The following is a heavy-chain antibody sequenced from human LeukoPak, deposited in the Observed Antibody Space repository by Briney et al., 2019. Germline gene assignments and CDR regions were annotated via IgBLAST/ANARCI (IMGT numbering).Heavy chain of an antibody. CDR1: GGSISTYY. CDR3: ARFYDRRDRYYFDY. J-gene: IGHJ4*02. D-gene: IGHD5-24*01. CDR2: IYYSGST. Sequence: PSETLSLTCTVSGGSISTYYWSWIRQPPGKGLEWIGYIYYSGSTNYNPSLKSRVTISVDTSKNQFSLKLSSVTAADTAVYYCARFYDRRDRYYFDYWGQGTLVTVPS. V-gene: IGHV4-59*01.